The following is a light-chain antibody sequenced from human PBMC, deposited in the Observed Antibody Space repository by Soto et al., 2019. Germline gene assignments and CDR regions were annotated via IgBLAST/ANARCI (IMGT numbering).Light chain of an antibody. J-gene: IGKJ1*01. CDR2: GAS. V-gene: IGKV3-20*01. CDR1: QSFSSY. CDR3: QQYGSSPWT. Sequence: DIVLTQSPGTLSLSPGERATLSCRASQSFSSYLAWYQQKPGQAPRLLIYGASNRATDIPDRFSGSGSGTDFTLTISRLGPEDFAMYYCQQYGSSPWTFGQGTKVEIK.